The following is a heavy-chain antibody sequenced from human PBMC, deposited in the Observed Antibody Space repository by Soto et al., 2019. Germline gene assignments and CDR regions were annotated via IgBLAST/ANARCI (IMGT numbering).Heavy chain of an antibody. J-gene: IGHJ4*02. Sequence: EVQLVESGGGLVQPGGSLRLSCAASGFTFSSYEMNWVRQAPGKGLEWVSYISSSGSTIYYADSVKGRFTISRDNAKNLLYLQMNSRRAEATAVYYCARGQYSSGGGYFDYWGQETLVTVSS. CDR3: ARGQYSSGGGYFDY. CDR2: ISSSGSTI. D-gene: IGHD6-19*01. V-gene: IGHV3-48*03. CDR1: GFTFSSYE.